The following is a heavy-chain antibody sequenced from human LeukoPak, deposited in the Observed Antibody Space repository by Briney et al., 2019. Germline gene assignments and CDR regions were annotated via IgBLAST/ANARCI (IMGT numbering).Heavy chain of an antibody. Sequence: PSETLSLTCTVSGGSISSSTYYWGWIRQPPGKGLEWIGSIYYSGSTYYNPSLKSRVTISVDTSKNQFSLKLSSVTAADTAVYYCARVDDSSVRDWFDPWGQGTLVTVSS. CDR2: IYYSGST. D-gene: IGHD3-22*01. CDR3: ARVDDSSVRDWFDP. CDR1: GGSISSSTYY. J-gene: IGHJ5*02. V-gene: IGHV4-39*07.